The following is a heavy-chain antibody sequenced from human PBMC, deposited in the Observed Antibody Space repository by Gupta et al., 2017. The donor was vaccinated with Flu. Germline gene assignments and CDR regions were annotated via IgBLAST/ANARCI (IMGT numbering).Heavy chain of an antibody. Sequence: QLQLQASGPGLVKPSETLSLTCTVSGGSISTGAYYWGWVRQPPGKGLEWIGSIYYTGTTYYKPSLKSRVTMSVDRSKNQFSLNLSSVTAADTAVYYCAAEYTGSSNSNWGQGTLVTVSS. CDR2: IYYTGTT. CDR3: AAEYTGSSNSN. CDR1: GGSISTGAYY. D-gene: IGHD6-6*01. V-gene: IGHV4-39*01. J-gene: IGHJ4*02.